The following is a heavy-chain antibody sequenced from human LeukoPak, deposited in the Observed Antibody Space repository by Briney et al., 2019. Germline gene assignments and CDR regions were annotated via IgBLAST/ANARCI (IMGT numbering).Heavy chain of an antibody. Sequence: NPGGSLRLSCAASGFTFSSYSMNWVRQAPGKGLEWVSSISSSSSYIYYADSVKGRFTISRDNTKNSLYLQMNSLRAEDTAVYYCAREDYYDSSGYSPGAFDIWGQGTMVTVSS. J-gene: IGHJ3*02. V-gene: IGHV3-21*01. D-gene: IGHD3-22*01. CDR1: GFTFSSYS. CDR3: AREDYYDSSGYSPGAFDI. CDR2: ISSSSSYI.